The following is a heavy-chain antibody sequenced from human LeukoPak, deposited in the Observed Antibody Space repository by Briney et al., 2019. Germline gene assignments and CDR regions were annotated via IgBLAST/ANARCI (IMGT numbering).Heavy chain of an antibody. CDR1: GFTFSTYA. CDR2: ITGSGGST. Sequence: GGSLRLSCAASGFTFSTYAMTWVRQAPGKGLEWVSAITGSGGSTYYADSVKGRFTISRDNSKNTLYLQMNSLRAEDTAVYYCAKGRDGSTTFYTALDYWGQGILVTVSS. J-gene: IGHJ4*02. V-gene: IGHV3-23*01. CDR3: AKGRDGSTTFYTALDY. D-gene: IGHD3-10*01.